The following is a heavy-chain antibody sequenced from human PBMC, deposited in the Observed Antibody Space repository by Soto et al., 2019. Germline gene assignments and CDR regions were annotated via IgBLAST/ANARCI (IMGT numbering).Heavy chain of an antibody. CDR1: GYTFTSYG. CDR2: ISAYNGNT. V-gene: IGHV1-18*01. D-gene: IGHD3-9*01. Sequence: ASVKVSCKASGYTFTSYGISWVRQAPGQGLERMGWISAYNGNTKYVQNVQGRVTMTTDKFADTAYMELRSLRYDGTAVYYCVRDRHYDILTGSYNNWFDPWGQGTQVTVSS. CDR3: VRDRHYDILTGSYNNWFDP. J-gene: IGHJ5*02.